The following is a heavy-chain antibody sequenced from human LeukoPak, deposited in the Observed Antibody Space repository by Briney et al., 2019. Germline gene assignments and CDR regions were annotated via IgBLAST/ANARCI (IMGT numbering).Heavy chain of an antibody. CDR2: IIPIFGTA. Sequence: ASVKVSCEASGGTFSSYAISWVRQAPGQGLEWMGGIIPIFGTANYAQKFQGRVTITTDESTSTAYMELSSLRSEDTAVYYCARGSGSYSHYFDYWGQGTLVTVSS. CDR3: ARGSGSYSHYFDY. J-gene: IGHJ4*02. V-gene: IGHV1-69*05. D-gene: IGHD1-26*01. CDR1: GGTFSSYA.